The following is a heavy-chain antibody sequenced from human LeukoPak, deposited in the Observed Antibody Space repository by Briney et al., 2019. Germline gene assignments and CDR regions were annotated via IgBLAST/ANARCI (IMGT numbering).Heavy chain of an antibody. CDR3: VKRAWGDYDDNQKWFFDL. Sequence: PGGSLRLSCSASGFTFSTYAMNWVRQAPGKGLEYVSAIRSNGDGTYYAESVKGRFTISRDNSKNTLYLQMSSLRVEDTAVYYCVKRAWGDYDDNQKWFFDLWGRGTLVTVSS. J-gene: IGHJ2*01. V-gene: IGHV3-64D*09. CDR2: IRSNGDGT. CDR1: GFTFSTYA. D-gene: IGHD4-23*01.